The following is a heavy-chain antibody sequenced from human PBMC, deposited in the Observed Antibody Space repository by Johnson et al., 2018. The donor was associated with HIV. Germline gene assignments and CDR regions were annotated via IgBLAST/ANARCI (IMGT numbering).Heavy chain of an antibody. V-gene: IGHV3-30*04. CDR1: GFTFSDYA. CDR3: AREFARFLEWFQTDGRAFDI. D-gene: IGHD3-3*01. CDR2: ISSDGNNK. J-gene: IGHJ3*02. Sequence: QVQLVESGGGVVQPGRSLRLSCAASGFTFSDYAMHWVRQSPGTGLEWVASISSDGNNKYFADSVQGRFTISSANSKNTLSLQLNSLRAEDTAVYYCAREFARFLEWFQTDGRAFDIWGQGTMVTVAS.